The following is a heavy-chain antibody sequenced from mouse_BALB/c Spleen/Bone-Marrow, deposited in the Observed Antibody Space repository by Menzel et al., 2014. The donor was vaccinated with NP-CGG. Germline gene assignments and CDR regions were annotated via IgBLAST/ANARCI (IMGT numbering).Heavy chain of an antibody. CDR1: GFTFSSFG. D-gene: IGHD1-2*01. CDR3: ARGVYGYVKYAMDY. Sequence: EVKLVESGGGLVQPGGSRKLSCAASGFTFSSFGMHWDRQAPEKGLEWVAYISGGSSTIYYADTVKGRFTISRDNPKNTLFLQMTSLRSEDTAMYYCARGVYGYVKYAMDYWGQGTSVTVSS. J-gene: IGHJ4*01. V-gene: IGHV5-17*02. CDR2: ISGGSSTI.